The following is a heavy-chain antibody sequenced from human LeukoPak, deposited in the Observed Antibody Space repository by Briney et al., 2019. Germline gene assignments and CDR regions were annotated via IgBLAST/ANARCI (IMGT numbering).Heavy chain of an antibody. D-gene: IGHD6-13*01. Sequence: PGGSLRLSCAASGFTFSSYAMSWVRQAPGKGLEWVSLIYSGGDTYYADSLKGRFTISRDSSKNTLYLQINTLRVEDTAVYYCARRGNPGTYFDYWGLGTLVAVSS. V-gene: IGHV3-66*04. CDR3: ARRGNPGTYFDY. J-gene: IGHJ4*02. CDR2: IYSGGDT. CDR1: GFTFSSYA.